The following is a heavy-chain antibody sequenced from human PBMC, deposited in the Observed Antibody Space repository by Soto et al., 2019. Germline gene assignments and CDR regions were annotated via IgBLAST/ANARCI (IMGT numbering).Heavy chain of an antibody. CDR2: IKQDGSEK. V-gene: IGHV3-7*01. Sequence: GGSLRLSCAASGFTFSSYWMSWVRQAPGKGLEWVANIKQDGSEKYYVDSVKGRFTISRDNAKNSLYLQMNSLRAEDTAVYYCARGALGVRSPFDYWGQGTLVTVSS. CDR1: GFTFSSYW. CDR3: ARGALGVRSPFDY. J-gene: IGHJ4*02.